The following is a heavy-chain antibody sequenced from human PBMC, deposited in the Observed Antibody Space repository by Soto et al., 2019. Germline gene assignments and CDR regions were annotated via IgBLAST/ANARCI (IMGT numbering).Heavy chain of an antibody. CDR2: INHSGST. CDR1: GGSIDSGGYY. V-gene: IGHV4-31*03. CDR3: ARGEREYGMDV. Sequence: QVQLQESGPGLVKPSQTLSLTCTVSGGSIDSGGYYWTWIRQPPGKGLEWIGEINHSGSTNYNPSLKSRVTISVDTSKNQFSLKLSSVTAADTAVYYCARGEREYGMDVWGQGTTVTVSS. J-gene: IGHJ6*02.